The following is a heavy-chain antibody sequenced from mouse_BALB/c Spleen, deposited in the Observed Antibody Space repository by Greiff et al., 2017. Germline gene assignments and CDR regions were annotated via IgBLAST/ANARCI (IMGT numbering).Heavy chain of an antibody. CDR2: ISSGGSYT. V-gene: IGHV5-6*03. CDR3: ARRDYRNDRGSMDY. Sequence: EVKLVESGGGLVKPGGSLKLSCAASGFTFSSYGMSWVRQTPDKRLEWVATISSGGSYTYYPDSVKGRFTISRDNAKNTLYLQMSSLKSEDTAMYYCARRDYRNDRGSMDYWGQGTSVTVSS. CDR1: GFTFSSYG. J-gene: IGHJ4*01. D-gene: IGHD2-14*01.